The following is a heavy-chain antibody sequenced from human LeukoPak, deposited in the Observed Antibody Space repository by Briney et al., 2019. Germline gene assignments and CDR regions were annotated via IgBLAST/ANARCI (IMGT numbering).Heavy chain of an antibody. CDR2: VYYGGNT. Sequence: KTSETLSLTCAVSGYSISSGYYWGWIRQPPGKGLEWIGNVYYGGNTFYNSSLESRVTISVDMSKNQFSLKLTSLTAADTAVYYCARQRADYFYHYLDVWGKGTSVTVSS. V-gene: IGHV4-38-2*01. CDR3: ARQRADYFYHYLDV. CDR1: GYSISSGYY. J-gene: IGHJ6*03.